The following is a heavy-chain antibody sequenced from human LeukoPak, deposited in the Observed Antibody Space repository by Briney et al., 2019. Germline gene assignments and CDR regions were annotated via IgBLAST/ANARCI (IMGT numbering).Heavy chain of an antibody. CDR3: ARGGYYGSGNDFRFDP. V-gene: IGHV4-59*01. CDR2: IYYSGST. J-gene: IGHJ5*02. CDR1: GGSIASYY. D-gene: IGHD3-10*01. Sequence: PSETLSLTCTVSGGSIASYYWSWIRQPPGKGLEWIGYIYYSGSTNYKPSLKSRVTIPVVTSKNQFSLKLNSVTAADTAVYYCARGGYYGSGNDFRFDPWGQGTLVTVSS.